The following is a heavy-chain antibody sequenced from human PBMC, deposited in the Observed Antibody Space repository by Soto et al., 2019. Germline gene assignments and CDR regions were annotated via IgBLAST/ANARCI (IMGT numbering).Heavy chain of an antibody. J-gene: IGHJ4*02. CDR3: ARYNAASGTYYFDF. Sequence: SETLSLTCTVSGGSISSSNYYWGWIRQPPGKGLEWVGSIYYSGSVYYNPSLRSRVTISVDTSKNQFSLKLTSVTAADTAVYYCARYNAASGTYYFDFWGQGALVTVS. CDR2: IYYSGSV. V-gene: IGHV4-39*07. D-gene: IGHD6-13*01. CDR1: GGSISSSNYY.